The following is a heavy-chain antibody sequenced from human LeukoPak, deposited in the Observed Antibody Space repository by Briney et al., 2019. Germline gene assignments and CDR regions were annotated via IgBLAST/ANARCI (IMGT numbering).Heavy chain of an antibody. Sequence: GGSLRLSCAASGFTFSSYSMNWVRRAPGKGLEWVSSISTSSNYIYYTDSVKGRFTISRDNAKNSLYLQMNSLRAEDTAVYYCARDVYSSGWYDYDYWGQGTLVTVSS. CDR2: ISTSSNYI. V-gene: IGHV3-21*01. CDR1: GFTFSSYS. J-gene: IGHJ4*02. CDR3: ARDVYSSGWYDYDY. D-gene: IGHD6-19*01.